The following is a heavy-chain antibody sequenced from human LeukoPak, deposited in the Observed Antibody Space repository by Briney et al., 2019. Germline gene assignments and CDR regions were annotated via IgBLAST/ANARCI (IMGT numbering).Heavy chain of an antibody. Sequence: AASVKVSCKASGFTFTSSAMQWVRQARGQRLEWIGWIVVGSGNTNYAQKFQERVTITRDMSASTAYMELSSLRSEDTAVYYCAADLVDCTNGVCYSFDYWGQGTLVTVFS. CDR2: IVVGSGNT. V-gene: IGHV1-58*02. CDR3: AADLVDCTNGVCYSFDY. CDR1: GFTFTSSA. D-gene: IGHD2-8*01. J-gene: IGHJ4*02.